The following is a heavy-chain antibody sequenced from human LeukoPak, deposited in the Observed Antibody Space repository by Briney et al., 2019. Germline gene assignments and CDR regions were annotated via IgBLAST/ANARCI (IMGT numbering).Heavy chain of an antibody. CDR3: ARLRCGRSGSVCCNH. CDR2: ISHTEGT. Sequence: SEALSLTCGVFGVSMNDYYWSWIRQSPGKGLERIGEISHTEGTRYNPSLESRVTMSVGTSENQLSLKLIFVTAADTSVYYCARLRCGRSGSVCCNHWGLGTLVTVSS. D-gene: IGHD2-21*01. V-gene: IGHV4-34*01. J-gene: IGHJ1*01. CDR1: GVSMNDYY.